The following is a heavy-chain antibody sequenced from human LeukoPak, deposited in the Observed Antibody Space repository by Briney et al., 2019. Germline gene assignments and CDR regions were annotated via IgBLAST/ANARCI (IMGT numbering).Heavy chain of an antibody. CDR3: ARDRDSSGPVDY. D-gene: IGHD3-22*01. Sequence: PGGSLRLSCAASGFTFSSYSMYWVRQASGKGLEWVSSISSSSSYIYYADSVKGRFTISRDNAKNSLYLQMNSLRAEDTAVYYCARDRDSSGPVDYWGQGTLVTVSS. V-gene: IGHV3-21*01. J-gene: IGHJ4*02. CDR1: GFTFSSYS. CDR2: ISSSSSYI.